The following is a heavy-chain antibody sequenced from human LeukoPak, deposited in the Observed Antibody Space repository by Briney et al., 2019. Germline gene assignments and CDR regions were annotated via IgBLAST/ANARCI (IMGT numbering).Heavy chain of an antibody. J-gene: IGHJ3*02. CDR2: MNPNSGNT. Sequence: GASVKVSRKASGYTFTSYDINWVRQATGQGLEWMGWMNPNSGNTGYAQKFQGRVTMTRNTSISTAYMELSSLRSEDTAVYYCARGGIGNWNDVDLHRDAFDIWGQGTMVTVSS. CDR1: GYTFTSYD. CDR3: ARGGIGNWNDVDLHRDAFDI. V-gene: IGHV1-8*01. D-gene: IGHD1-20*01.